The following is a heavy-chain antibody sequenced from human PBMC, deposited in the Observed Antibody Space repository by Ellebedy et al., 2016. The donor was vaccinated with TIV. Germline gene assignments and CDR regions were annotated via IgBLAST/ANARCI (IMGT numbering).Heavy chain of an antibody. CDR1: GYTFTSYG. V-gene: IGHV1-18*01. D-gene: IGHD3-22*01. CDR3: ARDDRDDTGDYYAFDI. J-gene: IGHJ3*02. CDR2: ISTYNGNS. Sequence: ASVKVSXXASGYTFTSYGISWVRQAPGQGLEWMGWISTYNGNSNYAQKLQGRVTMTTDTSTSTVYMELSSLRSEDTAVYYCARDDRDDTGDYYAFDIWGQGTMVTVSS.